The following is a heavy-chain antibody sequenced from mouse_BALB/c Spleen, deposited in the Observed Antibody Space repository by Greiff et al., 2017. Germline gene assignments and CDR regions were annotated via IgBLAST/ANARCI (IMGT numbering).Heavy chain of an antibody. J-gene: IGHJ4*01. CDR2: ISTYYGNT. Sequence: LQESGPELVRPGVSVKISCKGSGYTFTDYAMHWVKQSHAKSLEWIGVISTYYGNTNYNQKFKGKATMTVDKSSSTAYMELARLTSEDSAIYYCAKYGYDAMDYWGQGTSVTVSS. V-gene: IGHV1-67*01. CDR3: AKYGYDAMDY. CDR1: GYTFTDYA. D-gene: IGHD1-1*02.